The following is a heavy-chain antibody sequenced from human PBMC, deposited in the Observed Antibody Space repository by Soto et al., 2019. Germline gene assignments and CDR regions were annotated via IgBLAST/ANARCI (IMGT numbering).Heavy chain of an antibody. Sequence: PGGSLRLSCAASGFTFSSYSMNWVRQAPGKGLEWVSYISSSSSTIYYADSVKGRFTISRDNAKNSLYLQMNSLRAEDTAVYYCARAGGVDYYDSSGYPYYYYGMDVWGQGTTVTVS. D-gene: IGHD3-22*01. CDR1: GFTFSSYS. J-gene: IGHJ6*02. V-gene: IGHV3-48*01. CDR3: ARAGGVDYYDSSGYPYYYYGMDV. CDR2: ISSSSSTI.